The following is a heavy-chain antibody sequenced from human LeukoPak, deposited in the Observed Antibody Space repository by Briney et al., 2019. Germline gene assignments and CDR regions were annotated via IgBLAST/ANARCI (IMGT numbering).Heavy chain of an antibody. CDR2: IIYSGNT. Sequence: SETLSLTCTASSGSISSTSYYWGWIRQPPGRGLEWLGGIIYSGNTYYNPSLKSRVTISVDTTKNQFSLKLTSVTAADTAVYFCVRHFHGSGYVVDRWGQGTLVTVSS. CDR3: VRHFHGSGYVVDR. D-gene: IGHD6-13*01. CDR1: SGSISSTSYY. J-gene: IGHJ5*02. V-gene: IGHV4-39*01.